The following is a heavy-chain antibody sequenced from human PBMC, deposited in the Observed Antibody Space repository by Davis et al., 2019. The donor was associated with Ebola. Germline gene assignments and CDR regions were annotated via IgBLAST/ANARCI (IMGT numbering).Heavy chain of an antibody. J-gene: IGHJ4*02. CDR3: TRDGSHYDFDY. CDR2: ITSDESWT. V-gene: IGHV3-74*01. D-gene: IGHD3-16*01. CDR1: GFTFRPSW. Sequence: HTGGSLRLSCAASGFTFRPSWLHWVRQVPGKGLEWVSRITSDESWTDYADSVRGRFTIPRDNAKNTVYLQMNSLRAEDTAVYYCTRDGSHYDFDYWGQGTLVTVSS.